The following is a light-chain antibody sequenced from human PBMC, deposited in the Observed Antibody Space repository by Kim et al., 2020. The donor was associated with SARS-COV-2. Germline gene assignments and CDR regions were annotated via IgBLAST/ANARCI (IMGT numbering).Light chain of an antibody. V-gene: IGKV1-NL1*01. CDR3: QQSYSIPWT. Sequence: ASVGYTVTITCRASQAISNSLAWYRLTPGEAPKLLLYGASTLQSGVPSRFSGRGSGTDYTLTISSLKPEDVGAYYCQQSYSIPWTFGQGTKVDIK. J-gene: IGKJ1*01. CDR1: QAISNS. CDR2: GAS.